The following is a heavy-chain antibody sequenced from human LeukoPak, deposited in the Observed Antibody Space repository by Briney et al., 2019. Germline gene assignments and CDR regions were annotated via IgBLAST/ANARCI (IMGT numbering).Heavy chain of an antibody. CDR2: INHSGST. CDR3: ARGVYIAAAQYGY. Sequence: PSETLSLTCAVYGGSFSGYYWSWIRQPPRKGLEWIGEINHSGSTNYNPSLKSRVTISVDTSKNQFSLKLTSVTAADTAVYYCARGVYIAAAQYGYWGQGTLVTVSS. V-gene: IGHV4-34*01. D-gene: IGHD6-13*01. J-gene: IGHJ4*02. CDR1: GGSFSGYY.